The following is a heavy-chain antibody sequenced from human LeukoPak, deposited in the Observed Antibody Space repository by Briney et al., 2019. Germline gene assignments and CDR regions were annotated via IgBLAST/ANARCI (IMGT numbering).Heavy chain of an antibody. Sequence: GGSLRLSCAASGFTLTTAWMSWVRQAPGKGLEWVGRITREAEGATSDYAAPVKGRFSISRDDSQNILSLQMNSLSTEDTGIYYCTTHCSKGAPCHDSAFDLWGQGTVVTVST. J-gene: IGHJ3*01. CDR2: ITREAEGATS. CDR3: TTHCSKGAPCHDSAFDL. CDR1: GFTLTTAW. D-gene: IGHD2-8*01. V-gene: IGHV3-15*01.